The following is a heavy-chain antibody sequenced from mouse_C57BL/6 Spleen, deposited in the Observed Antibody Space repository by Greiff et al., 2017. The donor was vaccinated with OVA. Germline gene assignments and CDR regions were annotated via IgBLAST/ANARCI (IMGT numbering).Heavy chain of an antibody. CDR2: IYPGSGNT. D-gene: IGHD2-4*01. Sequence: QVQLKQSGAELVRPGASVKLSCKASGYTFTDYYINWVKQRPGQGLEWIARIYPGSGNTYYNEKFKGKATLTAEKSSSTAYMQLSSLTSEDSAVYFCARHYDYDVDYAMDYWGQGTSVTVSS. J-gene: IGHJ4*01. CDR1: GYTFTDYY. CDR3: ARHYDYDVDYAMDY. V-gene: IGHV1-76*01.